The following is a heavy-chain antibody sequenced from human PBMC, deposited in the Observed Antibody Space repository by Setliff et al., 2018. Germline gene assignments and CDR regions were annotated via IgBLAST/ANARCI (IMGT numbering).Heavy chain of an antibody. CDR3: ARMGTDYIMTRVNSYQYYFYMDV. J-gene: IGHJ6*03. V-gene: IGHV4-34*01. Sequence: PSETLSLTCEVSGASFSDYYWTWIRQSPGKGLEWIGNINDSGSTYYNPSLKSRVTISVDRSKNQVFLRMTSVTAADTSFYYCARMGTDYIMTRVNSYQYYFYMDVWGKGTTVTVSS. CDR2: INDSGST. D-gene: IGHD5-18*01. CDR1: GASFSDYY.